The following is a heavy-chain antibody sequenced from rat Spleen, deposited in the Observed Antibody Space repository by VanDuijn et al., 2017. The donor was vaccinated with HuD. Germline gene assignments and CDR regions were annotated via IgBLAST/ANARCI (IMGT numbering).Heavy chain of an antibody. CDR1: GFTFSDYA. J-gene: IGHJ2*01. CDR3: ARQIIPDY. D-gene: IGHD1-5*01. V-gene: IGHV5-17*01. Sequence: EVQLVESGGGLVQPGRSLKLSCAASGFTFSDYAMAWVRQAPKKGLEWVATIIYDGSNTYYRGSLKGRFTISRDNARSSLSLQMDSLMSEDTATYYCARQIIPDYWGQGVMVTVSS. CDR2: IIYDGSNT.